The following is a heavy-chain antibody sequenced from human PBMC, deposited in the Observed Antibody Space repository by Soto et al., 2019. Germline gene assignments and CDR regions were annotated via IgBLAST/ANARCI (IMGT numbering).Heavy chain of an antibody. CDR1: GFTFKTHA. CDR2: IAYDGNEK. CDR3: GKDVGDYVPYCYGVDV. J-gene: IGHJ6*02. V-gene: IGHV3-30*18. Sequence: VQLVESGGGVVQPGTSLRLSCAASGFTFKTHAMHWVRQAPGKGLEWMAVIAYDGNEKFYADSVKGRFTISRDNSKNALYLQINTLRNEDTAVYYCGKDVGDYVPYCYGVDVWGQGTTVTVSS. D-gene: IGHD1-26*01.